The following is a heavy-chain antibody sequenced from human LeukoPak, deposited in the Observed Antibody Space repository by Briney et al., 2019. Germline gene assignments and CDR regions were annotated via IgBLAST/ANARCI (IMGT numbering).Heavy chain of an antibody. V-gene: IGHV3-23*01. J-gene: IGHJ4*02. CDR2: ISGSGGNT. Sequence: GGSLRLSCAASGFTFSSYAMSWVRQAPGKGLEWVSAISGSGGNTYYADSVKGRFTISRDNSKNTLYLQMNSLRAEDTAVYYCAKALVGVTTFGGNYFDYWGQGTLVTVSS. CDR3: AKALVGVTTFGGNYFDY. D-gene: IGHD1-26*01. CDR1: GFTFSSYA.